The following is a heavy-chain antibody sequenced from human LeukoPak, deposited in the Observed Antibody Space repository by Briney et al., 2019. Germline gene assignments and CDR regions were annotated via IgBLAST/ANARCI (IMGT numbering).Heavy chain of an antibody. Sequence: KPSETLSLTCAVYGGSFSGYYWSWIRQPPGKGLEWIGEINHSGSTNYNPSLKSRVTISVDTSKNQFSLKLSSVTAADTAVYYCARERRGYGGKSIWFDPWGQGTLVTVPS. CDR1: GGSFSGYY. V-gene: IGHV4-34*01. CDR2: INHSGST. CDR3: ARERRGYGGKSIWFDP. D-gene: IGHD4-23*01. J-gene: IGHJ5*02.